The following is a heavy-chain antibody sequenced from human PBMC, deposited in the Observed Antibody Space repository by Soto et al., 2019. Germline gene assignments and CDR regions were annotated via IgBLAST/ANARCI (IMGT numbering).Heavy chain of an antibody. V-gene: IGHV3-23*01. CDR1: GFTFSSYA. CDR2: ISGSGGST. Sequence: PGGSLRLSCAASGFTFSSYAMSWVRQAPGKGLEWVSAISGSGGSTYYAGSVKGRFTIPRDNSKNTLYLQMNSLRAEDTAVYYCAKTVRYYDFWSGYYPPTGGMDVWGQGTTVTVSS. CDR3: AKTVRYYDFWSGYYPPTGGMDV. D-gene: IGHD3-3*01. J-gene: IGHJ6*02.